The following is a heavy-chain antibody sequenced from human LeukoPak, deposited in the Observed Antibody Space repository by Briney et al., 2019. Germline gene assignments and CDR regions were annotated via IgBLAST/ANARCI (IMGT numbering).Heavy chain of an antibody. Sequence: GESLKISCKGSGYTFTTYWIAWVRQMPGKGLEWMGIIYPRDSDTRYSPSLQGHVTISADKSISTAYLQWSSLKASDTAMYYCELDTAMDSSFDYWGQGTLVTVSS. J-gene: IGHJ4*02. CDR1: GYTFTTYW. V-gene: IGHV5-51*01. D-gene: IGHD5-18*01. CDR2: IYPRDSDT. CDR3: ELDTAMDSSFDY.